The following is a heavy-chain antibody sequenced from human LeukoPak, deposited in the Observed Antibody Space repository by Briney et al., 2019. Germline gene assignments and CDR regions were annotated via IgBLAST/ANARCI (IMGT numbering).Heavy chain of an antibody. D-gene: IGHD1-26*01. CDR3: ARDWSGSPRGHFDY. V-gene: IGHV3-53*01. CDR1: GFTVSSNY. CDR2: IYSGGST. J-gene: IGHJ4*02. Sequence: GGSLRLSCAASGFTVSSNYMSWVRQAPGKGLEWVSVIYSGGSTYYADSVKGRFTISRDNSKNTLYLQMNSLRAEDTAVYYCARDWSGSPRGHFDYWGQGTLVTVSS.